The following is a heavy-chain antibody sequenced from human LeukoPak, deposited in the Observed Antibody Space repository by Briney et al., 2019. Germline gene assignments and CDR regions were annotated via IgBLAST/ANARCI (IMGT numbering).Heavy chain of an antibody. D-gene: IGHD2/OR15-2a*01. Sequence: PSQTLSLTCTVSGDSISSGDHYWSWIRQPPGKGLEWIGYIHYSGSTYYNPSLKSRVIISVDMSKNQFSLSLNSLTAAGSAVYYCARAAADKNSWYHFDYWGQGTLVTVSS. V-gene: IGHV4-30-4*01. CDR2: IHYSGST. CDR3: ARAAADKNSWYHFDY. CDR1: GDSISSGDHY. J-gene: IGHJ4*02.